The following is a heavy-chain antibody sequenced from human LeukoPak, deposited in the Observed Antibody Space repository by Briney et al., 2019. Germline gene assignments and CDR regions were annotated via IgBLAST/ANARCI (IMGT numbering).Heavy chain of an antibody. V-gene: IGHV4-4*07. D-gene: IGHD3-10*01. CDR3: AREWVVRGVHDAFDM. CDR1: GRSISSYY. Sequence: SETLSLTCTLAGRSISSYYWSWIRQPAGKGLEWIGRIYTSGSTNYNPSLKSRVTMSVDMSKNQFSLKLTAMTAADTAVYYCAREWVVRGVHDAFDMWGQGTMVTVSS. CDR2: IYTSGST. J-gene: IGHJ3*02.